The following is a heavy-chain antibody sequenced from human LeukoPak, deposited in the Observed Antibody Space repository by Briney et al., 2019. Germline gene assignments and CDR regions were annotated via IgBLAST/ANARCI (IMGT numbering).Heavy chain of an antibody. CDR1: GYTFTSYY. CDR3: ATPSRGKEGAFDI. V-gene: IGHV1-46*01. D-gene: IGHD3-16*01. J-gene: IGHJ3*02. CDR2: INPSGGST. Sequence: ASVKVSCKASGYTFTSYYMHWVRQAPGQGLEWMGIINPSGGSTSYAQKFQGRVTMSRDTPTSTVYMELSSLRSEDTAVYYCATPSRGKEGAFDIWGQGTMVTVSS.